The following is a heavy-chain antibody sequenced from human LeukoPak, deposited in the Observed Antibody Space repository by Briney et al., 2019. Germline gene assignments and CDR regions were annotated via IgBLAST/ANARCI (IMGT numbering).Heavy chain of an antibody. V-gene: IGHV3-15*01. CDR2: IKSKRDGGTS. Sequence: GGSLRLSCAASGFPFNNGWMAWVRQAPGKGLEWVGRIKSKRDGGTSGYAAPVKGRFTISRDDSQNTLFLQMNSLKTEDTAVYYCTTDNLGGPCYWGQGTLVTVSS. J-gene: IGHJ4*02. CDR3: TTDNLGGPCY. D-gene: IGHD2-15*01. CDR1: GFPFNNGW.